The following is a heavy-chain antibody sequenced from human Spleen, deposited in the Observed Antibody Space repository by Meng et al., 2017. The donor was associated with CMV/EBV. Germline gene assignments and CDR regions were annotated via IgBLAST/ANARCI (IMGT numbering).Heavy chain of an antibody. Sequence: GGSLRLSCAASGFSFSTYWMSWVRQAPGKGLEWVSYISSSSSTIYYADSVKGRFTISRDNAKNSLYLQMNSLRAEDTAVYYCARLRDYYDSSGYYFDYWGQGTLVTVSS. J-gene: IGHJ4*02. CDR1: GFSFSTYW. CDR2: ISSSSSTI. V-gene: IGHV3-48*04. CDR3: ARLRDYYDSSGYYFDY. D-gene: IGHD3-22*01.